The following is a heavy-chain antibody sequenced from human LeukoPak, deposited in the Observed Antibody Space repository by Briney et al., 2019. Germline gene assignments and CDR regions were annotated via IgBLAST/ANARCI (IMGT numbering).Heavy chain of an antibody. CDR2: MNPNSGNT. D-gene: IGHD3-9*01. V-gene: IGHV1-18*01. CDR1: GYTFTSYD. Sequence: ASVKVSCKASGYTFTSYDINWVRQATGQGLEWMGWMNPNSGNTNYAQKLQGRVTMTTDTSTSTAYMELRSLRSDDTAVYYCARRNYDILTGYYRYYYYGMDVWGQGTTVTVSS. CDR3: ARRNYDILTGYYRYYYYGMDV. J-gene: IGHJ6*02.